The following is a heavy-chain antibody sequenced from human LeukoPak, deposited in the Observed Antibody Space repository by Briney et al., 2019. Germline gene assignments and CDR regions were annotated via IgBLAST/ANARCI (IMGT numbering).Heavy chain of an antibody. CDR2: ISGSGGST. V-gene: IGHV3-23*01. Sequence: GGSLRLSCAASGFTFSSYGMSWVRQAPGKGLEWVSAISGSGGSTYYADSVKGRFTISRDNSKNTLYLQMNSLRAEDTAVYYCAKARHYDTLTGYYRIHYYYYMDVWGKGTTVTVSS. CDR3: AKARHYDTLTGYYRIHYYYYMDV. D-gene: IGHD3-9*01. J-gene: IGHJ6*03. CDR1: GFTFSSYG.